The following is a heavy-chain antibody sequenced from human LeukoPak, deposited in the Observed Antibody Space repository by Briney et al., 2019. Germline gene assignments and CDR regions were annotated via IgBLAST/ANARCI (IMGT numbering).Heavy chain of an antibody. CDR2: ISGSGGST. CDR3: AKTLLCCEYFQH. CDR1: GFTVSSNY. V-gene: IGHV3-23*01. D-gene: IGHD3-10*01. J-gene: IGHJ1*01. Sequence: PGGSLRLSCAASGFTVSSNYMSWVRQAPGKGLEWVSAISGSGGSTYYADSVKGRFTISRDNSKNTLYLQMNSLRAEDTAVYYCAKTLLCCEYFQHWGQGTLVTVSS.